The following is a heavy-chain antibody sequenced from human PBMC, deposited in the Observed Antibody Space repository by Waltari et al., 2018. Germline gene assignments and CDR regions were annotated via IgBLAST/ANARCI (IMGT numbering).Heavy chain of an antibody. D-gene: IGHD4-17*01. CDR1: GFSFSHYP. CDR3: AKADFGDPFWYFDL. Sequence: EVQLLESGGDLVQPGGSLRLSCAASGFSFSHYPMAWVRQSPGKGVEWVATMTADGRSINYAYSVKGRFTISRDNSQNTLDLQMNTLRAEDTAVYFCAKADFGDPFWYFDLWGRGTLVTV. J-gene: IGHJ2*01. CDR2: MTADGRSI. V-gene: IGHV3-23*01.